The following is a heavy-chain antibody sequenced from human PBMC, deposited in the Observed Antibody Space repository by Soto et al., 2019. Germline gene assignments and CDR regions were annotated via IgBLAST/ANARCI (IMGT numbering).Heavy chain of an antibody. J-gene: IGHJ3*01. Sequence: EEHLVESGGGSVQPGESLRLSCAVSGFTVNANLMNWVRQAPGKEPEWVAVLYPGPGTYYAESVKGRFTISREDSTNTLFLHLSNMRAEDTAAYYCARQCGGACSNAFTVWGQGTMVTVSS. V-gene: IGHV3-66*04. CDR3: ARQCGGACSNAFTV. CDR1: GFTVNANL. CDR2: LYPGPGT. D-gene: IGHD2-21*01.